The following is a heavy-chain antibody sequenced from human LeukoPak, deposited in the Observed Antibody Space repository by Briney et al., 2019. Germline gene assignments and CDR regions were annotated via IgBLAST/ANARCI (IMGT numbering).Heavy chain of an antibody. Sequence: SETLSLTCTVSGGSISSGDYYWSWTRQPPGKGLEWIGYIYYSGSTYYNPSLKSRVTISVDTSKNQFSLKLSSVTAADTAVYYCARDLTYYYGSGSVQYYYYGMDVWGQGTTVTVSS. CDR2: IYYSGST. J-gene: IGHJ6*02. CDR3: ARDLTYYYGSGSVQYYYYGMDV. D-gene: IGHD3-10*01. CDR1: GGSISSGDYY. V-gene: IGHV4-30-4*01.